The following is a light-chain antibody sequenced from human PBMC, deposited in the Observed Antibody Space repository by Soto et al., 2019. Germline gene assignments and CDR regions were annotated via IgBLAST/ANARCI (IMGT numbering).Light chain of an antibody. CDR3: ATWDDSLRGRV. Sequence: QSVLTQPPSASGTPGQRVTISCSGSSSNIGTNYVYWYQQVPGTAPKLLIYSNNQRPSGVPDRFSGSKSGTSASLPIRGLRSEDEADYYCATWDDSLRGRVFGGGTKLTVL. CDR2: SNN. V-gene: IGLV1-47*02. J-gene: IGLJ3*02. CDR1: SSNIGTNY.